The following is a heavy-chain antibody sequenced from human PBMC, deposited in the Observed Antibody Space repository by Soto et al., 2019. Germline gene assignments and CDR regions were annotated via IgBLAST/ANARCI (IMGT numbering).Heavy chain of an antibody. V-gene: IGHV3-53*02. J-gene: IGHJ4*02. D-gene: IGHD4-17*01. CDR2: LYSGGST. Sequence: EVQLVETGGGLIQPGGSLRLSCAVSGFTVSSNYMSWVRQAPGKGLEWVSVLYSGGSTYYADSVKGRFTISRDNSKNTLYLQMNSLRAEDTAVYYCAREQNHGVNDYWGQGTLVTVSS. CDR1: GFTVSSNY. CDR3: AREQNHGVNDY.